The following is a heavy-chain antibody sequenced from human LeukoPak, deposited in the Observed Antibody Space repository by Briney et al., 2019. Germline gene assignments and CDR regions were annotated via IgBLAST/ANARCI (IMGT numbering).Heavy chain of an antibody. J-gene: IGHJ4*02. Sequence: GGSLGLPRAASGFTFSSYGMHWVRQAPGKGLEWVAVIWYDGRNKYYPDSVKGRFTISRDDSKNTLYLQMDSLRAEDAAVYYCARDTGPLDSWGQGTLVTVSS. V-gene: IGHV3-33*01. CDR2: IWYDGRNK. D-gene: IGHD1-1*01. CDR3: ARDTGPLDS. CDR1: GFTFSSYG.